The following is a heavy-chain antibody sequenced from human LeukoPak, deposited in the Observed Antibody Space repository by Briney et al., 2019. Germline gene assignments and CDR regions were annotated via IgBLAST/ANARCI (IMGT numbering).Heavy chain of an antibody. D-gene: IGHD3-10*01. V-gene: IGHV3-30*02. J-gene: IGHJ4*02. Sequence: GGSLRLSCAASGFTFSSYGMHWVRQAPGKGLEWVAFIRYDGSNKYYADSVKGRFTISRDNSKNTLYLQMNSLRAEDTAVYYCAKDGLGIIAFPFDYWGQGTLVTVSS. CDR3: AKDGLGIIAFPFDY. CDR2: IRYDGSNK. CDR1: GFTFSSYG.